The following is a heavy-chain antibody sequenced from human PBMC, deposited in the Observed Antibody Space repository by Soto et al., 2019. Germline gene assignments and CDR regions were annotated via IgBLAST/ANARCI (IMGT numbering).Heavy chain of an antibody. CDR2: IIPILGIA. D-gene: IGHD2-2*01. V-gene: IGHV1-69*02. CDR1: GGTFSSYT. CDR3: ASGYCSSTSCSYYYYGMDV. Sequence: QVQLVQSGAEVKKPGSSVKVSCKASGGTFSSYTISWVRQAPGQGLEWMGRIIPILGIANYAQKFQGRVTITAEKSTSTAYRELSSLRSEDTAVYYCASGYCSSTSCSYYYYGMDVWGQGTTVTVSS. J-gene: IGHJ6*02.